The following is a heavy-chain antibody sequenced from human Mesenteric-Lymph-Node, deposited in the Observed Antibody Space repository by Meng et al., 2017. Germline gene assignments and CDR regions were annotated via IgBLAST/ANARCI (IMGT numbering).Heavy chain of an antibody. D-gene: IGHD5-18*01. CDR1: GFSNTYW. V-gene: IGHV3-74*01. CDR3: AREYSGYTSGSAFYH. CDR2: INVEGSKI. J-gene: IGHJ4*02. Sequence: GESLKISCEGSGFSNTYWMHWVRQAPGKGLVWVSRINVEGSKISYADSVKGRFTISRDNAKNMLHMQMTSLRGEDTAVYYCAREYSGYTSGSAFYHWGQGTLVTVSS.